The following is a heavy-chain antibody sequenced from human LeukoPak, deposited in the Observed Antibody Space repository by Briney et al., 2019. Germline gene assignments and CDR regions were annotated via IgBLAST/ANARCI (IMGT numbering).Heavy chain of an antibody. D-gene: IGHD6-19*01. CDR3: AKGSKAVLFTRDYYMDV. J-gene: IGHJ6*03. V-gene: IGHV3-30*02. CDR1: GFTFSSYG. Sequence: PGGSLRLSCAASGFTFSSYGIHWVRQAPGKGLEWVAFIRYDGSNKYYADSVKGRFTISRDNSKNTLYLQMNSLRAEDTAVYYCAKGSKAVLFTRDYYMDVWGKGTTVTISS. CDR2: IRYDGSNK.